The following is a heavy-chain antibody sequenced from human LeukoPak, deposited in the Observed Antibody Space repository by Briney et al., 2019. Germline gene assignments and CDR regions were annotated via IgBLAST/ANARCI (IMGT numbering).Heavy chain of an antibody. CDR3: SRGILRRGSYYMDV. V-gene: IGHV1-8*01. CDR2: MNPNSGNT. D-gene: IGHD6-25*01. Sequence: GASVKVSCKASGYTFTSYDINWVRQATGQGLEWMGWMNPNSGNTGYVQKFQGRVTMTTDTSTSTAYMELRSLRSDDTAVHYCSRGILRRGSYYMDVWGKGTTVTISS. CDR1: GYTFTSYD. J-gene: IGHJ6*03.